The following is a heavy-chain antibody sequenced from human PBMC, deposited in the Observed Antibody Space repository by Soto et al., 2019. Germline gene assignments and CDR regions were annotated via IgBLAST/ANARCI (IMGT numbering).Heavy chain of an antibody. CDR2: IKSKTDGGTT. V-gene: IGHV3-15*07. CDR3: TTDRFLEWLRPYYYYGMDV. J-gene: IGHJ6*02. Sequence: SNAWMNWVRQAPGKGLEWVGRIKSKTDGGTTDYAAPVKGRFTISRDDSKNTLYLQMNSLKTEDTAVYYCTTDRFLEWLRPYYYYGMDVWGQGTTVTVSS. CDR1: SNAW. D-gene: IGHD3-3*01.